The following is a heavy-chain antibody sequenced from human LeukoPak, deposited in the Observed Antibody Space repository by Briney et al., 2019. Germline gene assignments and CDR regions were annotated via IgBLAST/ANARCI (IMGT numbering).Heavy chain of an antibody. CDR1: GGTFSSYA. Sequence: ASVKVSCKASGGTFSSYAISWVRQAPGQGLEWMGGIIPIFGTANYAQKFQGRVTITADESTSTAYKELSSLRSEDTAVYYCARVAVTDNNWFDPWGQGTLVTVSS. D-gene: IGHD4-17*01. CDR3: ARVAVTDNNWFDP. V-gene: IGHV1-69*13. J-gene: IGHJ5*02. CDR2: IIPIFGTA.